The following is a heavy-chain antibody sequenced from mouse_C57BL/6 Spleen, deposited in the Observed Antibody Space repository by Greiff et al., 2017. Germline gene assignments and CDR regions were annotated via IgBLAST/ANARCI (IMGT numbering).Heavy chain of an antibody. CDR3: ARYRLRLYYYAMDY. J-gene: IGHJ4*01. Sequence: EVKLMESGGGLVQPGGSLSLSCAASGFTFTDYYMSWVRQPPGKALEWLGFIRNKANGYTTEYSASVKGRFTISRDNSQSILYLQMNALRAEDSATYYCARYRLRLYYYAMDYWGQGTSVTVSS. V-gene: IGHV7-3*01. D-gene: IGHD2-2*01. CDR1: GFTFTDYY. CDR2: IRNKANGYTT.